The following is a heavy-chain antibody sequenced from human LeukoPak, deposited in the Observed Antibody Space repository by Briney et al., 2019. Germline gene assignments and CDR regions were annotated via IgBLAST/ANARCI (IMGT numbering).Heavy chain of an antibody. J-gene: IGHJ4*02. CDR1: GYTFTGYY. CDR3: ARDLGDVVVTASDY. Sequence: WGSAKVSCKDSGYTFTGYYMHWVRQAPGQGLEWMGWINPNSGGTNYAQKFQGGVTMTRDTSISTAYMELSRLRSDDTAVYYCARDLGDVVVTASDYWGQGTLVTVSS. D-gene: IGHD2-21*02. CDR2: INPNSGGT. V-gene: IGHV1-2*02.